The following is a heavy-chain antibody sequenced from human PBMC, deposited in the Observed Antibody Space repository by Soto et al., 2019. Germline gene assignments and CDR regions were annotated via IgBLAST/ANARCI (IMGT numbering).Heavy chain of an antibody. CDR1: GFSFRDYY. CDR2: ISSSGNTI. V-gene: IGHV3-11*01. D-gene: IGHD3-22*01. J-gene: IGHJ5*02. Sequence: GSLRLSCAASGFSFRDYYMSWIRQAPGKGLEWISYISSSGNTIYYADSVKGRFIISRDNAKNSLFLQMNSLRADDTAVYYCARDRLPMVVVVMGWFDPWGQGALVTVSS. CDR3: ARDRLPMVVVVMGWFDP.